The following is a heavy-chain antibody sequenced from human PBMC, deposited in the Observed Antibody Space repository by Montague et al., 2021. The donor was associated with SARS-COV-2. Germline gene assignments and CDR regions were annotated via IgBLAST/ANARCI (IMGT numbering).Heavy chain of an antibody. J-gene: IGHJ4*02. CDR1: GDSISSSSYI. CDR2: VHYSGRP. V-gene: IGHV4-39*01. Sequence: SETLSLTCTVSGDSISSSSYIWGWIRQPPGKGLDWIGSVHYSGRPYYNPSLKSRVTIYVDTSKNQLSLKLSSVTAADTAVYYCTRHVHMTWPEPSPGFDYWGQGTLVTVSS. D-gene: IGHD1-1*01. CDR3: TRHVHMTWPEPSPGFDY.